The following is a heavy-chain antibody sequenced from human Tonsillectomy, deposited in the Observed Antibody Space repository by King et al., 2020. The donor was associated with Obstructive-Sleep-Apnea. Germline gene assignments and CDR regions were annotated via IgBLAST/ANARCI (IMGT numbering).Heavy chain of an antibody. CDR3: ARETDDSSGYYYYYFDY. D-gene: IGHD3-22*01. CDR2: IIPIFGTA. V-gene: IGHV1-69*12. J-gene: IGHJ4*02. Sequence: QLVQSGAEVKKPGSSVKVSCKASGGTFSSYAISWVRQAPGQGLEWMGGIIPIFGTANYAQKFQGRGTITADESTSTAYMELSSLRSEDTAVYYCARETDDSSGYYYYYFDYWGQGTLVTVSS. CDR1: GGTFSSYA.